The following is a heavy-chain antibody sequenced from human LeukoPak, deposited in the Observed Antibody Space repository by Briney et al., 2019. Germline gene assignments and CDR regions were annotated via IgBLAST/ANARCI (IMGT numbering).Heavy chain of an antibody. J-gene: IGHJ3*02. CDR2: INHSGST. CDR3: ARVSVRAFTAYHEAVDI. CDR1: GGSFSGYY. Sequence: SETLSLTCAVYGGSFSGYYWSWIRQPPGKGLEWIGEINHSGSTNYNPSLKSRVTISVDTSKNQFSLKLSSVTAADTAVYFCARVSVRAFTAYHEAVDIWGQGTVVTVSP. D-gene: IGHD2-2*01. V-gene: IGHV4-34*01.